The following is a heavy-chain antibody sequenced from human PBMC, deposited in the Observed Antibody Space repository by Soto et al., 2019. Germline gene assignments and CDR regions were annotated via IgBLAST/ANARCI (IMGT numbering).Heavy chain of an antibody. CDR2: IYYSGST. Sequence: SETLSLTCTVSGGSISSYYWSWIRQPPGRGLEWIGYIYYSGSTNYNPSLKSRVTRSVDTSKNQFSLKLSSVTAADTAVYYCARAPIMITFGGAVAFDIWGQGTMVTVSS. D-gene: IGHD3-16*01. CDR3: ARAPIMITFGGAVAFDI. V-gene: IGHV4-59*01. J-gene: IGHJ3*02. CDR1: GGSISSYY.